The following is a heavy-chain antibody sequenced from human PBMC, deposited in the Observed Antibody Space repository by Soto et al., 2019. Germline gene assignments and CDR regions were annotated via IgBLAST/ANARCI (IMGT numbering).Heavy chain of an antibody. CDR2: INPSGGST. CDR1: GYTFTSYY. V-gene: IGHV1-46*01. J-gene: IGHJ6*02. D-gene: IGHD3-10*01. Sequence: GASVKVSCKASGYTFTSYYMHWVRQAPGQRLERIGIINPSGGSTSYAQKFQGRVTMTRDTSTSTVYMKLSSLRSEDTAVYYCARAEATMVRGVINGDYYGMDVWGQGTTVTVSS. CDR3: ARAEATMVRGVINGDYYGMDV.